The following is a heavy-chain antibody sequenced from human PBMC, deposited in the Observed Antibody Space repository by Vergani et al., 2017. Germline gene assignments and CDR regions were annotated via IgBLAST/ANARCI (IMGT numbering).Heavy chain of an antibody. CDR2: IYPGDSDT. D-gene: IGHD3-10*01. CDR3: ARLRVGQNYGMDA. J-gene: IGHJ6*02. CDR1: GYSFTSYW. Sequence: EVQLVQSGAEVKKPGESLKISCKGSGYSFTSYWIGWVRQMPGKGLEWMGIIYPGDSDTRYSPSFQGQVTISADQAIMTAYLQWSSLKASDTAMYDCARLRVGQNYGMDAWGQGTTVTVSS. V-gene: IGHV5-51*01.